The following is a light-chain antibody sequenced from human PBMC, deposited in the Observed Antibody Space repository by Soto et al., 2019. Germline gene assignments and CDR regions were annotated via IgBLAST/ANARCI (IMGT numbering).Light chain of an antibody. J-gene: IGKJ4*01. Sequence: DIQVTQSPSSLSASVGDRVTITCQASHDINNYLNWYQHKPGKAPKLLIYDASNLETGVPSRFSESGSWTDFTFTISSLQPEEIATYYCQQYGTLPLFGGGTKVE. V-gene: IGKV1-33*01. CDR2: DAS. CDR1: HDINNY. CDR3: QQYGTLPL.